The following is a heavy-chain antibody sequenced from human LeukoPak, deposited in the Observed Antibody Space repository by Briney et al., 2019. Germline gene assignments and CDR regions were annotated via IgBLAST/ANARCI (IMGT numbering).Heavy chain of an antibody. V-gene: IGHV3-30*02. CDR1: GFTFSSYG. J-gene: IGHJ6*03. CDR2: IQYDGSNK. D-gene: IGHD2-2*01. CDR3: AKDMIDIVVVPAGSYYYYYMDV. Sequence: PGGSLRLSCAASGFTFSSYGMHWVRQAPGKGLEWVAFIQYDGSNKYYADSVKGRFTISRDNSKNTLYVQMNSLRAEDTAVYYCAKDMIDIVVVPAGSYYYYYMDVWGKGTTVTVSS.